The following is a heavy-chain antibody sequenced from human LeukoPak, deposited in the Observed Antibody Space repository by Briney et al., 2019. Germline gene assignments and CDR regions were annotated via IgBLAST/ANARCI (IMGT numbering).Heavy chain of an antibody. Sequence: GASVKVSCKASGYTFTSYAIHWVRQAPGQRLEWMGWINAGNGNTKYSQKFQGRVTITRDTSASTAYMELSSLRSEDTAVYYCARASRIAWSNWFDPWGQGTLVTVSS. J-gene: IGHJ5*02. V-gene: IGHV1-3*01. CDR3: ARASRIAWSNWFDP. CDR2: INAGNGNT. D-gene: IGHD6-6*01. CDR1: GYTFTSYA.